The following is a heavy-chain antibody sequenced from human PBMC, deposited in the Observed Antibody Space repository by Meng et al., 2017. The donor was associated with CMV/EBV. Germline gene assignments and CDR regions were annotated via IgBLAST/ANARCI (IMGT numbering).Heavy chain of an antibody. CDR3: AKDLGGQRGYYYDSSGPLPGDY. D-gene: IGHD3-22*01. Sequence: GESLKISCAASGFTFSSYGMHWVRQAPGKGLEWVAFIRYDGSNKYYADSVKGRFTISRDNSKNTLYLQMNSLRAEDTAVYYCAKDLGGQRGYYYDSSGPLPGDYWGQGTLVTVSS. V-gene: IGHV3-30*02. CDR2: IRYDGSNK. CDR1: GFTFSSYG. J-gene: IGHJ4*02.